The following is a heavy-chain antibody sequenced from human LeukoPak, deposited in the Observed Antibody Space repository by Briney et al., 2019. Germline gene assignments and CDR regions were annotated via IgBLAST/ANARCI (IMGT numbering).Heavy chain of an antibody. CDR1: GYTFTGYY. CDR2: INPNSGGT. D-gene: IGHD5-18*01. J-gene: IGHJ6*03. Sequence: ASVKVSCKASGYTFTGYYMHWVRQAPGQGLEWMGWINPNSGGTNYAQKFQGRVTMTRDTSISTAYMELSRLRSDDTAVYYCARDYSLIQPGATFDYYYYMDVWGKGTTVTVSS. CDR3: ARDYSLIQPGATFDYYYYMDV. V-gene: IGHV1-2*02.